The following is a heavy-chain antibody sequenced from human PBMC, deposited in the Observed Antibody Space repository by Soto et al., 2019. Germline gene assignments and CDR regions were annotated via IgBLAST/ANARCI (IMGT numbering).Heavy chain of an antibody. CDR1: GCGVWSGNYA. D-gene: IGHD3-22*01. CDR3: ARSMFYSDGSNYSPFAY. CDR2: FYYTGSI. J-gene: IGHJ4*02. Sequence: SGCLALACAACGCGVWSGNYAWCWIRQPPGEGLEWIGYFYYTGSINYNPSLKSRVTISIDASKNQFSLRLSSVTAADTAVYYCARSMFYSDGSNYSPFAYWGQGTLVTVSS. V-gene: IGHV4-61*01.